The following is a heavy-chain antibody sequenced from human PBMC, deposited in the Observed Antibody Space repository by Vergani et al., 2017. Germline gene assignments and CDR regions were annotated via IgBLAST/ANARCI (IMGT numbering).Heavy chain of an antibody. J-gene: IGHJ4*02. Sequence: QVQLIQSGAEVKKPGSSVKVFCKVSGGTFIKHAISWVRQAPGQGLEWVGGIVPVLGSANYPQKFQGRVTFTAEESKSTVYMELSGLTSEDTAMYYCARAWNETXAYYSMSRIYFDLWGQGTLVTVSS. D-gene: IGHD3-22*01. CDR3: ARAWNETXAYYSMSRIYFDL. CDR2: IVPVLGSA. V-gene: IGHV1-69*11. CDR1: GGTFIKHA.